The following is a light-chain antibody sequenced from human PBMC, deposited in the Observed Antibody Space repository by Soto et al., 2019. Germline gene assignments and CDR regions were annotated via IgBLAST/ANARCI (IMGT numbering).Light chain of an antibody. V-gene: IGKV1-5*01. J-gene: IGKJ1*01. Sequence: DIQMTQSPSTLSASVGDRVTITCRASQSISSSLAWYQQKPGKAPKLLIYDASNLESGVPSRFSGSGSGTQFTLTINILQPDDFATYYCQQYHRHWTFGQGTKVVIK. CDR1: QSISSS. CDR2: DAS. CDR3: QQYHRHWT.